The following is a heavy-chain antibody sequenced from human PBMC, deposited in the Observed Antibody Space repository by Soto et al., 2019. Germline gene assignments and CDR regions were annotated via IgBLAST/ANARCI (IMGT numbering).Heavy chain of an antibody. D-gene: IGHD4-17*01. J-gene: IGHJ5*02. CDR3: ANLPTWRATTFDP. V-gene: IGHV4-4*08. CDR1: GASISSYY. CDR2: IYNTGTT. Sequence: SETLSLTCTVSGASISSYYWSWIRQPPGQGLEWIAYIYNTGTTKYNPSLKSRVTISEDTSKNQFSLKLTPVTAADTAVYYCANLPTWRATTFDPWGQGTLVTVSS.